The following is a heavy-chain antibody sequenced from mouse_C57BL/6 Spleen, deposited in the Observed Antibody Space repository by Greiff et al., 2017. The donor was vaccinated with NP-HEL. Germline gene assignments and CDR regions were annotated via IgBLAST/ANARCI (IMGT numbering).Heavy chain of an antibody. D-gene: IGHD2-4*01. V-gene: IGHV3-6*01. Sequence: VQLVESGPGLVKPSQSLSLTCSVTGYSITSGYYWNWIRQFPGNKLEWMGYISYDGSNNYNPSLKNRISITRDTSKNQFFLKLNSVTTEDTATYYCARERNDYDLYYAMDYWGQGTSVTVSS. J-gene: IGHJ4*01. CDR1: GYSITSGYY. CDR2: ISYDGSN. CDR3: ARERNDYDLYYAMDY.